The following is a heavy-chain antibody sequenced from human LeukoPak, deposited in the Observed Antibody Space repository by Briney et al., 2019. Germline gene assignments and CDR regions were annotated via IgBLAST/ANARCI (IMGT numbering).Heavy chain of an antibody. J-gene: IGHJ4*02. D-gene: IGHD4-23*01. Sequence: GGSLRLSCVASGFTFSSYGMHWVRQVPGKGLEWVALIWYDGSNKYYSDSVKGRFTISRDNSKNTLYLQMNSLRAEDTAVYYCAREGPRGNSQFDYWGQGTLVTVSA. CDR3: AREGPRGNSQFDY. V-gene: IGHV3-33*01. CDR1: GFTFSSYG. CDR2: IWYDGSNK.